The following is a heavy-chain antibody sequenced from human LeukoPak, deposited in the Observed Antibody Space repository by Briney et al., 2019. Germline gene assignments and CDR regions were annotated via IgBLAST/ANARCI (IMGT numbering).Heavy chain of an antibody. J-gene: IGHJ4*02. CDR1: GFTFSSYS. CDR2: ISSSSSYI. V-gene: IGHV3-21*01. CDR3: TRSRPVGGITFDN. Sequence: GGSLRLSCAASGFTFSSYSMNWVRQAPGKGLEWVSSISSSSSYIYYADSVKGRFTISRDNAKNSLYLQMNSLRAEDTAVYYCTRSRPVGGITFDNWGQGTLVTVSS. D-gene: IGHD3-16*01.